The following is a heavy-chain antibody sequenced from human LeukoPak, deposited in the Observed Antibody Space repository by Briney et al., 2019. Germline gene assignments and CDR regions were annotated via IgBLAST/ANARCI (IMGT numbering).Heavy chain of an antibody. CDR3: AGTTTRYYYYYMDV. CDR1: GFTFSSYG. CDR2: ISYDGSNK. V-gene: IGHV3-30*03. D-gene: IGHD4-17*01. J-gene: IGHJ6*03. Sequence: GGSLRLSCAASGFTFSSYGMHWVRQAPGKGLEWVAVISYDGSNKYYADSVKGRFTISRDNSKNTLYLQMNSLRPEDTAVYYCAGTTTRYYYYYMDVWGKGTTVTVSS.